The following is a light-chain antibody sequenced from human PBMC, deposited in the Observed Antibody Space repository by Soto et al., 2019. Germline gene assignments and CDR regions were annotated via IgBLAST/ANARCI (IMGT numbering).Light chain of an antibody. CDR2: RNS. CDR1: TSNIESNY. V-gene: IGLV1-47*01. CDR3: AAWDDSLSGVV. J-gene: IGLJ2*01. Sequence: QSVLTQPPSASGTPGQRVTISCSGSTSNIESNYVYWYQQLPGTAPKLLIYRNSHRPSGVPDRFSGSKSGTSGSLVISGLRSEDEADYYCAAWDDSLSGVVFGGGTQPDRP.